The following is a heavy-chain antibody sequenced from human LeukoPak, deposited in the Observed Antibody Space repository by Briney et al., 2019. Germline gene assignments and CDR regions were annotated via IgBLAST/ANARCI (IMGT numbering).Heavy chain of an antibody. CDR1: EATFSDYY. J-gene: IGHJ3*02. Sequence: PGGSLRLSCAASEATFSDYYMSWIRQAPGKGLEWISYISPSSTYTNYADSVKGRFNISRDNSKNTLWLQMNSLRAEDTAVYYCAKDGFLLWRGAFDIWGQGTMVTVSS. CDR2: ISPSSTYT. V-gene: IGHV3-11*03. D-gene: IGHD2-21*01. CDR3: AKDGFLLWRGAFDI.